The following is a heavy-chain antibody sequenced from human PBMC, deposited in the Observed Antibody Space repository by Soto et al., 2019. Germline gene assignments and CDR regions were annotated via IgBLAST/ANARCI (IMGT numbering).Heavy chain of an antibody. CDR3: AKDIGRGPTNYDFQDYYYYYGMDV. D-gene: IGHD3-3*01. J-gene: IGHJ6*02. Sequence: EVQLVESGGGLVQPGRSLRLSCAASGFTFDDYAMHWVRQAPGQGLEWVSGISWHSGSIGYADSVKGRFTISRDNAKNYLYLQMNSLRAEDTALYYCAKDIGRGPTNYDFQDYYYYYGMDVWGQGTTVTVSS. CDR1: GFTFDDYA. V-gene: IGHV3-9*01. CDR2: ISWHSGSI.